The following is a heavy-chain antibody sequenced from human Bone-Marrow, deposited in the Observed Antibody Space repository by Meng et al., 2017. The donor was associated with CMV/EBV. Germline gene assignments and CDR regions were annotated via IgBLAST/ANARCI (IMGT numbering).Heavy chain of an antibody. V-gene: IGHV1-46*01. D-gene: IGHD2-2*01. CDR2: INPSGGST. CDR1: GYIFTSYY. J-gene: IGHJ4*02. Sequence: ASVKVSCKASGYIFTSYYMHWVRQAPGQGLEWMGIINPSGGSTSYAQKFQGRVTMTRDTSTSTVYMELSSLRSEDTAVYYCARDLYSADIVLVPAAMPRPVDYWGQGTLVTVSS. CDR3: ARDLYSADIVLVPAAMPRPVDY.